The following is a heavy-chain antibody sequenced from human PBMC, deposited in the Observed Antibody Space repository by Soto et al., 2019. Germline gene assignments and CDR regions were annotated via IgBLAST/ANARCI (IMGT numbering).Heavy chain of an antibody. J-gene: IGHJ6*02. CDR1: GFTFSSYG. Sequence: QPGGSLRLSCAASGFTFSSYGMHWVRQAPGKGLEWVAVISYDGSNKYYADSVKGRFTISRDNSKNTLYLQMNSLRAEDTAVYYCAKDKLQHYDFWSGYLGRRRYYYYGMDVWGQGTTVTVSS. CDR3: AKDKLQHYDFWSGYLGRRRYYYYGMDV. V-gene: IGHV3-30*18. D-gene: IGHD3-3*01. CDR2: ISYDGSNK.